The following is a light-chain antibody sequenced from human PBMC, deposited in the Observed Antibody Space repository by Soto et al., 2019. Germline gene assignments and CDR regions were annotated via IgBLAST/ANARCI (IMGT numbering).Light chain of an antibody. J-gene: IGKJ1*01. V-gene: IGKV3-20*01. Sequence: EIVLTQSPGTLSLSPGERATLSCRASQSVSSSYLAWYQQKPGQAPRLPIYGASSRATGIPDRFSDSGSGTDFTLTISRLEPEDFAVYYCQQYGSSPWTFGQGTKV. CDR3: QQYGSSPWT. CDR1: QSVSSSY. CDR2: GAS.